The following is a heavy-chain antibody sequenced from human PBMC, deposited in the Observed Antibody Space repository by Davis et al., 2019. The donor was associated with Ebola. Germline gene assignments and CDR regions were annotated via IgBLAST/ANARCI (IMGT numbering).Heavy chain of an antibody. J-gene: IGHJ4*02. CDR1: GFTFSKFG. V-gene: IGHV3-30*02. Sequence: GESLKISCAASGFTFSKFGIKWVRQAPGKGLEWVAFISYGGTNQYYADSVKGRFTITRDNSKNMVYLQMGDLRADDTAVYYCAKQRGVGAIDYDYWGRGTVVTVSS. CDR3: AKQRGVGAIDYDY. D-gene: IGHD1-26*01. CDR2: ISYGGTNQ.